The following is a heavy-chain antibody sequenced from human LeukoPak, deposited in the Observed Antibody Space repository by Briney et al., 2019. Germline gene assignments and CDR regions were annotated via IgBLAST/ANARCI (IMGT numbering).Heavy chain of an antibody. Sequence: PGGSLRLSCAASGFTFSSYSMNWVRQAPGKGLEWVSSISSSSSYIYYADSVKGRFTISRDNAKNSLYLQMNSLRAEDTAVYYCARFSGQQLDGIFDYWGQGTLVTVSS. J-gene: IGHJ4*02. CDR2: ISSSSSYI. CDR1: GFTFSSYS. CDR3: ARFSGQQLDGIFDY. D-gene: IGHD6-13*01. V-gene: IGHV3-21*01.